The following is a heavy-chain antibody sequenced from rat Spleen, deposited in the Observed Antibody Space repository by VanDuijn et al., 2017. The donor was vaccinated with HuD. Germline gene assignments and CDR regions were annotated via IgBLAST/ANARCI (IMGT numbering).Heavy chain of an antibody. Sequence: EVQVLESGGGLVQPGNSLKLSCATSGFTFSTAWMYWYRQFPEKRLEWVARIKTKSNKYATDYTESVKGRFTISRDDSESSIYLQMNNVKEEDTAIYHCAWTSGNWGQGVMVTVSS. V-gene: IGHV6-6*01. J-gene: IGHJ2*01. CDR3: AWTSGN. CDR1: GFTFSTAW. CDR2: IKTKSNKYAT. D-gene: IGHD3-2*01.